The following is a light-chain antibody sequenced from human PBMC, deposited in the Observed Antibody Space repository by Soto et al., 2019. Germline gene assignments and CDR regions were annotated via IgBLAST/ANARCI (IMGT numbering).Light chain of an antibody. J-gene: IGKJ4*01. V-gene: IGKV3-15*01. CDR2: DAS. CDR1: QSVSTN. Sequence: EIVMTHSPSTLSVSPGERATLSCRASQSVSTNLAWYQQKPGQAPRLLIYDASTRATGIPARFSGGGSGTEFTLTISSLQSEDLAVYYCQQYNNWPLTFGGGTKV. CDR3: QQYNNWPLT.